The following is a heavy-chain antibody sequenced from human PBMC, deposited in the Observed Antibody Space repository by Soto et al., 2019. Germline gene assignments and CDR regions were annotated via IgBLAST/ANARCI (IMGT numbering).Heavy chain of an antibody. V-gene: IGHV1-69*02. Sequence: QVQLVQSGAEVKKPGSSVKVSCKASGGTFSSYTISWVRQAPGQGLERMGRIIPIPGIATYAPKFQGRVTITADKSTSTAYMELSSLRSDDTAVYYCASSYSSDIDAFDIWGRRRMVTVSS. J-gene: IGHJ3*02. D-gene: IGHD6-19*01. CDR1: GGTFSSYT. CDR3: ASSYSSDIDAFDI. CDR2: IIPIPGIA.